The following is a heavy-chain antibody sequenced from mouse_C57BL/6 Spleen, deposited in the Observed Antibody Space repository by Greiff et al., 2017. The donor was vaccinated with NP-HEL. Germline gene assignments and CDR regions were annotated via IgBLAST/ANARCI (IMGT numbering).Heavy chain of an antibody. Sequence: QVQLQQPGAELVRPGSSVKLSCKASGYTFTSYWMHWVKQRPIQGLEWIGNIDPSDSETHYNQKFKDKATLTVDKSSSTAYMQLSSLTSEASAVYYCARTGTKEYYFYYWGQGTTLTVSS. J-gene: IGHJ2*01. D-gene: IGHD4-1*01. V-gene: IGHV1-52*01. CDR1: GYTFTSYW. CDR2: IDPSDSET. CDR3: ARTGTKEYYFYY.